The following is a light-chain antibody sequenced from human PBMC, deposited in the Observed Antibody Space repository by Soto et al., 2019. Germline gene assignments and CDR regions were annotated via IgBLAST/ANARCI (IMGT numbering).Light chain of an antibody. CDR1: PTISSW. J-gene: IGKJ1*01. V-gene: IGKV1-5*03. CDR3: QRYNIYSES. CDR2: MAS. Sequence: DIQMPQSPSTLSGSVGDRVTISCRSSPTISSWLALYRQKPGKAPELLVYMASTLKSGVGARSSGSGSGTEFALTISSLQPDDFATYYCQRYNIYSESFGQGAMVDI.